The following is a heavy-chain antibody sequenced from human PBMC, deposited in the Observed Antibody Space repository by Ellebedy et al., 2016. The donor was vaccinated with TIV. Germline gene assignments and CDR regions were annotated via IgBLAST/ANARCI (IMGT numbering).Heavy chain of an antibody. Sequence: AASVKVSCKVSGYTLTELSIHWVRQAPGKGLEWMGGFDHEDGETTNAQKFQGRVTMTEDTSTDTAYMELSSLRSEDTAVYYCATDLRYCANGVCFKRFDAFDVWGQGTMVTVSS. J-gene: IGHJ3*01. CDR2: FDHEDGET. V-gene: IGHV1-24*01. CDR3: ATDLRYCANGVCFKRFDAFDV. D-gene: IGHD2-8*01. CDR1: GYTLTELS.